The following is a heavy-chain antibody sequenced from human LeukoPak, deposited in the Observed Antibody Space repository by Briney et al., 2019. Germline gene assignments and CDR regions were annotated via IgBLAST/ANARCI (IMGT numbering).Heavy chain of an antibody. CDR3: ARALLGGGYYFHGMDV. V-gene: IGHV4-34*01. CDR1: GGSFSGYY. D-gene: IGHD3-16*01. Sequence: SETLSLTCAVYGGSFSGYYWSWIRQPPGKGLEWIGEINHSGSTNYNPSLKSRVTISVDTSKNQFSLKLSSVTAADTAVYYCARALLGGGYYFHGMDVWGQGTTVTGSS. J-gene: IGHJ6*02. CDR2: INHSGST.